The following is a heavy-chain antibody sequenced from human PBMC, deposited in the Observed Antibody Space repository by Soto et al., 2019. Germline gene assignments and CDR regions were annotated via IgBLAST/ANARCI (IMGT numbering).Heavy chain of an antibody. CDR3: ARGGGGVRGVQLYRYYYGMDV. CDR2: INHSGST. CDR1: GGSFSGYY. Sequence: PSETLSLTCAVYGGSFSGYYWSWIRQPPGKGLEWIGEINHSGSTNYNPSLKSRVTISVDTSKNQFSLKLSSVTAADTAVYYCARGGGGVRGVQLYRYYYGMDVWGQGTTVTVSS. V-gene: IGHV4-34*01. D-gene: IGHD3-10*01. J-gene: IGHJ6*02.